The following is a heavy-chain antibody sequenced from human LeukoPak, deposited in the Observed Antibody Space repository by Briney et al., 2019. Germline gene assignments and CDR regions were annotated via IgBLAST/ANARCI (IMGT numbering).Heavy chain of an antibody. V-gene: IGHV4-59*08. J-gene: IGHJ5*01. Sequence: SETLSLTCTVSGGSISTYYWSWIRQPPGKGLEWIGYIYYIGNTNYNPSLKSRVTISVDTSKNQFSLKLSSVTAADTAVYYCVRLYYDILTGYFYLDSWGQGTLVTVSS. D-gene: IGHD3-9*01. CDR2: IYYIGNT. CDR3: VRLYYDILTGYFYLDS. CDR1: GGSISTYY.